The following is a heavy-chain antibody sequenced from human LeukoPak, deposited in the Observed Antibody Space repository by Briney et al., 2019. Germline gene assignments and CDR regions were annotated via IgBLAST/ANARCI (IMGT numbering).Heavy chain of an antibody. CDR1: GYTFSSSY. D-gene: IGHD1-26*01. V-gene: IGHV1-18*01. CDR2: ISGYNSRI. Sequence: ASVKVSCKASGYTFSSSYINWVRQAPGQRLEWVGWISGYNSRIYYADNLQGRVTMTKDSSKNTAYMDLTSLRSDDTAVYYCARGGTYYPCIDYWGQGTLVTVSS. J-gene: IGHJ4*02. CDR3: ARGGTYYPCIDY.